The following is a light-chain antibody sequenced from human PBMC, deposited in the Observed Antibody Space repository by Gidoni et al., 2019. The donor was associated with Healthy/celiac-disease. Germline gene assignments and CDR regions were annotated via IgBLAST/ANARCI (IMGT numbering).Light chain of an antibody. CDR3: QQYNNWPPLT. Sequence: EIVMTQSPATLSVSPGERATLSCRASQSVSSNLAWYQQKPGQAPRLLIYGASTRATGIPARCRGSGSGTECTLTSSSLQSEDWAVDYCQQYNNWPPLTFGGGTKVEIK. V-gene: IGKV3-15*01. CDR1: QSVSSN. CDR2: GAS. J-gene: IGKJ4*01.